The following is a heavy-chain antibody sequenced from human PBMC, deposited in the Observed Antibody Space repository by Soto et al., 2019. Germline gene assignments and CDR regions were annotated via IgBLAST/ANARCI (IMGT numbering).Heavy chain of an antibody. D-gene: IGHD3-16*01. J-gene: IGHJ4*02. CDR2: INTANGNT. CDR3: ARDLGNPYCFNY. Sequence: QVQLVQSGAEVKKPGASVKVSCKASGYTFTTYAMHWVRQAPGQRLEWMGWINTANGNTKYSQKIQGRVTITRDTSASTAYMELSSLKSEDTAVFYCARDLGNPYCFNYWGQGTLVSVSS. CDR1: GYTFTTYA. V-gene: IGHV1-3*04.